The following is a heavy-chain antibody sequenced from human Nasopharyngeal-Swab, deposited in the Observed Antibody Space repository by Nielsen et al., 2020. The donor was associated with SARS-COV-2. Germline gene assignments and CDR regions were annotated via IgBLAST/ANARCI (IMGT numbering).Heavy chain of an antibody. CDR3: ARWSDYYNYYGMDV. J-gene: IGHJ6*02. Sequence: GRQAPGKGLEWVSSISSSSSYIYYADSVKGRFTISRDNAKNSLYLQMNSLRAEDTAVYYCARWSDYYNYYGMDVWGQGTTVTVSS. CDR2: ISSSSSYI. V-gene: IGHV3-21*01.